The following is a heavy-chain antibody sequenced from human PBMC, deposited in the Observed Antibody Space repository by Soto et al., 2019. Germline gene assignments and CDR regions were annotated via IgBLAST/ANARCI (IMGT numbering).Heavy chain of an antibody. D-gene: IGHD1-1*01. CDR1: GGTFSSYA. Sequence: QVQLVQSGAEVKKPGSSVKVSCKASGGTFSSYAISWVRQAPGQGLEWMGGIIPNFGTANYAQKFQGRVTITADDSTSTAYMELSSLRSEDMAVYYCARNGRTGTLYYSGMDVWGQGTTVTVSS. CDR2: IIPNFGTA. CDR3: ARNGRTGTLYYSGMDV. J-gene: IGHJ6*02. V-gene: IGHV1-69*12.